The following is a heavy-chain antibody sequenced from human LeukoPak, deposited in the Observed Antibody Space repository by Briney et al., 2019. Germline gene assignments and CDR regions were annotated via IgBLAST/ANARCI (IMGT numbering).Heavy chain of an antibody. CDR2: INPKSGDT. Sequence: GASVKVSCKASGYMFTDYCMHWVRQAPGQGLEWMGWINPKSGDTRYAQKFQGRVTMTRDTSITTAYMDLSSLRSDDTAVYYCAREWDYYAFWGQGTLVTVSS. CDR3: AREWDYYAF. J-gene: IGHJ4*02. V-gene: IGHV1-2*02. CDR1: GYMFTDYC.